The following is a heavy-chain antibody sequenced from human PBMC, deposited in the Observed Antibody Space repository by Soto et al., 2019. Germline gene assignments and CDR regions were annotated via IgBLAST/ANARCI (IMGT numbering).Heavy chain of an antibody. CDR1: GYTFISYG. J-gene: IGHJ4*02. CDR2: VSADSGNT. Sequence: QVQLVQSGAEVKKPGASVKVSCKASGYTFISYGISWVRQAPGQGLEWMGWVSADSGNTNYAQKLQGRVTMTTETSTSTAYMELRSLKSDDTAMYYCARRPPFSYGNYVTYYFDSWGQGTLVTVSS. V-gene: IGHV1-18*01. CDR3: ARRPPFSYGNYVTYYFDS. D-gene: IGHD3-16*01.